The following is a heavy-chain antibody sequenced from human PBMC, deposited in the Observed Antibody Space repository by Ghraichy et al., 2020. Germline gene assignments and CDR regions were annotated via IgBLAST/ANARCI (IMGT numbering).Heavy chain of an antibody. CDR2: IWYDGSNK. J-gene: IGHJ4*02. V-gene: IGHV3-33*01. CDR3: ARDLSTTTTYYFDY. Sequence: GGSLRLSCAASGFTFSSYGMHWVRQAPGEGLEWVAVIWYDGSNKYYADSVKGRFTISRDNSKNTLYLQMNSLRAEDTAVYYCARDLSTTTTYYFDYWGQGTLVTVSS. CDR1: GFTFSSYG. D-gene: IGHD4-11*01.